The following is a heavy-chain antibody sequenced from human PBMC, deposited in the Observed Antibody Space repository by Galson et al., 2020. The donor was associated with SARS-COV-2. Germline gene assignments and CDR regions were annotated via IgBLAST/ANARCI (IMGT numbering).Heavy chain of an antibody. Sequence: GESLKISCAASGFSFSSYGMHWVRQAPGKGLEWVTIIYYDGSNKYYADSVKGRFTISRDNSKNTLYLEMNSLRAEDTAVYYCARDRLDGWIPDYWGQGTLVTVSS. CDR1: GFSFSSYG. V-gene: IGHV3-33*01. CDR3: ARDRLDGWIPDY. D-gene: IGHD5-12*01. CDR2: IYYDGSNK. J-gene: IGHJ4*02.